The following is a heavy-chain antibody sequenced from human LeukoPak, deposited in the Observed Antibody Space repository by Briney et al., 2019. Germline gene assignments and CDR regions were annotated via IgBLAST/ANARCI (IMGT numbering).Heavy chain of an antibody. CDR1: GFTFSRYS. CDR2: ITTSGTAM. J-gene: IGHJ4*02. V-gene: IGHV3-48*01. Sequence: GGSLRLSCAASGFTFSRYSMNWVRQAPGKGLEWVSHITTSGTAMFYADSVKGRFTISRDNAKNSLYLQMNSLKPEDTAVYYCAKVHSYGWLHNFDYWGQGTLVTVSS. D-gene: IGHD5-24*01. CDR3: AKVHSYGWLHNFDY.